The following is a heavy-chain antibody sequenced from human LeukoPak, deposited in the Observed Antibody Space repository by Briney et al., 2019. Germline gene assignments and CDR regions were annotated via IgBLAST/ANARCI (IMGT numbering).Heavy chain of an antibody. CDR1: GFTFSHYA. CDR2: ISSSSSYI. Sequence: GGSLRLSCAASGFTFSHYAMSWVRQAPGKGLEWVSSISSSSSYIYYADSVKGRFTISRDNAKNSLYLQMNSLRAEDTAVYYCARSLVTAISIGYWGQGTLVTVSS. CDR3: ARSLVTAISIGY. D-gene: IGHD2-21*02. V-gene: IGHV3-21*01. J-gene: IGHJ4*02.